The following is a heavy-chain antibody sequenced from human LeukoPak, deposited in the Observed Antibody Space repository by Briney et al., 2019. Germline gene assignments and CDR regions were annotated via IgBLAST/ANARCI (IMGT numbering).Heavy chain of an antibody. CDR1: GGSISSSSYY. J-gene: IGHJ4*02. CDR3: ARPYGAAGLD. V-gene: IGHV4-39*01. Sequence: PSETLSLTCTVSGGSISSSSYYWGWIRQPPGKGLEWIGSIYYSGSTYYNPSLKSRVTISVDTSKNLFSLKLSSVTAADTAVYYCARPYGAAGLDWGQGTLVTVSS. D-gene: IGHD4-17*01. CDR2: IYYSGST.